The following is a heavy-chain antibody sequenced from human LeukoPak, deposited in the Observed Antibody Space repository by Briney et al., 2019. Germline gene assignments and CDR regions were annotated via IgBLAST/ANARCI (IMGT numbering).Heavy chain of an antibody. CDR3: AKDMRAPNTIYYFEY. Sequence: PGGSLRLSCVASGFTFSSYGMHWVRQAPGKGLEWVTVVSYDGTNEYYADSVQGRFTVSRDNSKNTLYLQMNSLRVEDTAVYYCAKDMRAPNTIYYFEYWGQGTLVTVSS. CDR2: VSYDGTNE. D-gene: IGHD3-9*01. CDR1: GFTFSSYG. J-gene: IGHJ4*02. V-gene: IGHV3-30*18.